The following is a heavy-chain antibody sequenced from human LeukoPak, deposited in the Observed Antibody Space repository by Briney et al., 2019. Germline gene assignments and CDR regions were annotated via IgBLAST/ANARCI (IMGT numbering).Heavy chain of an antibody. D-gene: IGHD3-10*01. V-gene: IGHV1-69*05. J-gene: IGHJ5*02. Sequence: SVKVSCKASGYTFTSYGISWVRQAPGQGLEWMGGIIPIFGTANYAQKFQGRVTITTDVSTSTAYMELSSLRSEDTAVYYCARGVWFGELLPYNWFDPWGQGTLVTVSS. CDR3: ARGVWFGELLPYNWFDP. CDR2: IIPIFGTA. CDR1: GYTFTSYG.